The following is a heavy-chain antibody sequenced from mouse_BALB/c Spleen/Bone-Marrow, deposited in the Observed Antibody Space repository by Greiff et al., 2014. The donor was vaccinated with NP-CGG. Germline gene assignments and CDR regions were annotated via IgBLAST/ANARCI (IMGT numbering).Heavy chain of an antibody. CDR1: GYTFTSYW. V-gene: IGHV1-87*01. CDR3: ARYYYGSSYEYFDV. D-gene: IGHD1-1*01. CDR2: IYPGDGDT. J-gene: IGHJ1*01. Sequence: QVQLKESGAELARPGASVKLSCKASGYTFTSYWMQWVKQRPGQGLEWIGAIYPGDGDTRYTQKFKGKATLTADKSSSTAYMQLSSLASEDSAVYYCARYYYGSSYEYFDVWGAGTTVTASS.